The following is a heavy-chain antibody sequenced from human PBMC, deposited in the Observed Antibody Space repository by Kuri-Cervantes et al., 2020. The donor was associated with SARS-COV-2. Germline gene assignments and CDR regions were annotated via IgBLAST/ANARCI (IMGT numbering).Heavy chain of an antibody. CDR3: AKFSDCSSTSCYTGWWDY. J-gene: IGHJ4*02. CDR1: GFTFSSYA. CDR2: ISGSGGST. V-gene: IGHV3-23*01. Sequence: GESLKISCAASGFTFSSYAMSWVRQAPGKGLEWVSAISGSGGSTYYADSVKGRFTISRDNSKNTLYLQMNSLRAEDTAAYYCAKFSDCSSTSCYTGWWDYWGQGTLVTVSS. D-gene: IGHD2-2*02.